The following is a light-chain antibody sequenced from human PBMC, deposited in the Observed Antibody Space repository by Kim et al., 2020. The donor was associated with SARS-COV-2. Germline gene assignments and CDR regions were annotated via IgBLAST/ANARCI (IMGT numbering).Light chain of an antibody. CDR3: QQYGIAAPYA. CDR1: QSVCSHC. Sequence: EIVLTQSPGTLSLSPGERATLSCRTSQSVCSHCLAWYQQKPGQAPRLLIYSVSNRATGIPDRLSGSGSGTDFTLTISRLEPEDFAVYYCQQYGIAAPYACGRGTELEI. J-gene: IGKJ2*01. CDR2: SVS. V-gene: IGKV3-20*01.